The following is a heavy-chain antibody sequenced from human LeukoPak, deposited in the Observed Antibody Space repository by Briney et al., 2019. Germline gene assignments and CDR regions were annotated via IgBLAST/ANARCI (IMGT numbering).Heavy chain of an antibody. CDR3: AREWYDILTGYQGFQLDY. J-gene: IGHJ4*02. D-gene: IGHD3-9*01. CDR1: GGTFSSYA. V-gene: IGHV1-69*04. CDR2: IIPRLDIA. Sequence: SVKVSCKASGGTFSSYAISWVRQAPGQGLEWMGRIIPRLDIANSAQSFQGRVTITADKSTCTAYMELSSLRSDDTAVYYCAREWYDILTGYQGFQLDYWGQGSLVTVSS.